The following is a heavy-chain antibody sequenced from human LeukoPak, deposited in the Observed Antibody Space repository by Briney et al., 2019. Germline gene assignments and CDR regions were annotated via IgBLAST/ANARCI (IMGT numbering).Heavy chain of an antibody. CDR3: ARDASCSGGNCYAWFDP. CDR1: GYTFTSYF. CDR2: IHPSGGSA. J-gene: IGHJ5*02. Sequence: GAAVKVSCKASGYTFTSYFMHWVRQAPGQGLEWMGIIHPSGGSASYAQNFQGRVTMTRDTSTGTVYMGLSNLRSEDTAVYCCARDASCSGGNCYAWFDPWGQGTLVTVSS. D-gene: IGHD2-15*01. V-gene: IGHV1-46*01.